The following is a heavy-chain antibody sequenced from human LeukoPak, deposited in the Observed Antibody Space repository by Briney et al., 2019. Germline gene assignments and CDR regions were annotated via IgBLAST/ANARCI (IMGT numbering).Heavy chain of an antibody. D-gene: IGHD5-18*01. CDR2: INPSTGST. Sequence: GASVKVSCKASGYTFTSYYMHWVRQAPGQGLEWMGIINPSTGSTNYAQKFQGRVTMTRDMSTSTVYMELSSLRSEDTALYYCQVGVDTAMGNVHFDYWGQGTLVTVSS. CDR1: GYTFTSYY. CDR3: QVGVDTAMGNVHFDY. V-gene: IGHV1-46*01. J-gene: IGHJ4*02.